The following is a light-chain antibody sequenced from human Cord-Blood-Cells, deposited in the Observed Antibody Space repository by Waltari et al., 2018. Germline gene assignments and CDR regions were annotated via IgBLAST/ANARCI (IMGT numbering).Light chain of an antibody. J-gene: IGLJ2*01. CDR1: SSDVGGYTY. Sequence: QSALTQPASVSGSPGPSIPISSTGTSSDVGGYTYVSWYQQHPGKAPKLMIYDVSNRPSGVSNRFSGSKSGNTASLTISGLQAEDEADYYCSSYTSSSTLVVFGGGTKLTVL. CDR2: DVS. V-gene: IGLV2-14*01. CDR3: SSYTSSSTLVV.